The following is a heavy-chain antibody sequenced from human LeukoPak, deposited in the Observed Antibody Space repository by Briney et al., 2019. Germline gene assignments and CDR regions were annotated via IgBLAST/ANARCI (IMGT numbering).Heavy chain of an antibody. V-gene: IGHV4-34*01. D-gene: IGHD3-22*01. CDR3: ARAPYYYDSSGYYYVEYYFDY. CDR2: INHSGST. CDR1: GGSFSGYY. J-gene: IGHJ4*02. Sequence: PSETLSLTCAVYGGSFSGYYWSWIRQPPGKGLEWIGEINHSGSTYYNPSLKSRVTISVDRSKNQFSLKLSSVTAADTAVYYCARAPYYYDSSGYYYVEYYFDYWGQGTLVTVSS.